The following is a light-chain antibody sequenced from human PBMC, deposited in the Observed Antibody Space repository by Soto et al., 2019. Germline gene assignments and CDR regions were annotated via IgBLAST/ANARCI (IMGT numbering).Light chain of an antibody. CDR1: QSVSNS. V-gene: IGKV3-11*01. CDR2: SAS. J-gene: IGKJ1*01. CDR3: QQRVNWPPTWT. Sequence: EIVLTQSPATMSLSPGERATLSCRASQSVSNSLAWYQQKPGQAPRLLIYSASNRATGVPARFSGSGSGTDFTLTISSLEPEDFAVYYCQQRVNWPPTWTFGQGTKVELQ.